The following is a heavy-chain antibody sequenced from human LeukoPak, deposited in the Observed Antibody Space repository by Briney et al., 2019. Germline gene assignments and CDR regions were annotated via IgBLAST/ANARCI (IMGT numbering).Heavy chain of an antibody. CDR2: ISYDGSNK. CDR3: ARDGKSFMAEVDY. CDR1: GFTFSSYA. Sequence: GRSLRLSCAASGFTFSSYAMHWVRQAPGKGLEWVAVISYDGSNKYYADSVKGRFTISRDNSKNTLYLQMNSLRAEDTAVYYCARDGKSFMAEVDYWGQGTLVTVSS. V-gene: IGHV3-30*04. J-gene: IGHJ4*02. D-gene: IGHD5-24*01.